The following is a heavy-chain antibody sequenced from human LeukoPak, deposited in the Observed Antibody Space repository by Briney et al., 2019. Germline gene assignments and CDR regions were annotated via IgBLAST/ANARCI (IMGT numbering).Heavy chain of an antibody. CDR3: ARVGKYCGGDCYSVKY. Sequence: SETLSLTCAVYGGSFSGYYWSWIRQPPGKGLEWIGYIYYSGSTYYNPSLKSRVTISVDTSKNQFSLNLRSVTAADTAVHYCARVGKYCGGDCYSVKYWGQGTLVTVSS. CDR1: GGSFSGYY. J-gene: IGHJ4*02. CDR2: IYYSGST. V-gene: IGHV4-30-4*08. D-gene: IGHD2-21*01.